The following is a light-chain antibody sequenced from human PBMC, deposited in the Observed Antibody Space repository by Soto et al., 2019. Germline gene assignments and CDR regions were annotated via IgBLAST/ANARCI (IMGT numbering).Light chain of an antibody. Sequence: EIVLTQSPGTLSLSPGERATLSCRASHTISSSYLAWYQQKPGQAPRLLMYGISRRATGIPDRFSGSGSGTDFSLTITRLEPEDFALYFCQQYSNWPPFTFGPGTKLDV. CDR1: HTISSSY. CDR3: QQYSNWPPFT. J-gene: IGKJ3*01. CDR2: GIS. V-gene: IGKV3-20*01.